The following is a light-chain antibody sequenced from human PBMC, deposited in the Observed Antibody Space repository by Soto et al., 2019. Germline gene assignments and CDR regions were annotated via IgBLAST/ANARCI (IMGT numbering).Light chain of an antibody. CDR2: DVS. J-gene: IGLJ1*01. V-gene: IGLV2-14*01. CDR1: SSDVGCYNY. CDR3: SSYTSSSTYV. Sequence: QSVLTQPASVSGSPGQSITISCTGTSSDVGCYNYVSWYQQHPGKAPKLMIYDVSNRPSGVSNRFSGSKSGNAASLTISGLQAEDEADYYCSSYTSSSTYVFGTGTKATVL.